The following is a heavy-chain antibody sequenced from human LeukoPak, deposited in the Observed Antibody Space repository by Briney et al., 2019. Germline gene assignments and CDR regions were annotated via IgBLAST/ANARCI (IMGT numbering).Heavy chain of an antibody. D-gene: IGHD1-26*01. J-gene: IGHJ5*02. Sequence: GASVKVSCKASGYTFTGYYMHWVRQAPGQGLEWMGWISAYNGNTNYAQKLQGRVTMTTDTSTSTAYMELRSLRSDDTAVYYCARTVGGTTGWFDPWGQGTLVTVSS. CDR1: GYTFTGYY. CDR2: ISAYNGNT. V-gene: IGHV1-18*04. CDR3: ARTVGGTTGWFDP.